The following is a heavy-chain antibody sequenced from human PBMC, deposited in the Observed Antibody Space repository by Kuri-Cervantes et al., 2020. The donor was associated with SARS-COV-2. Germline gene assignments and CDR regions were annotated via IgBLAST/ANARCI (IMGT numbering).Heavy chain of an antibody. CDR3: VKDRDGDTGRVFDTFDK. V-gene: IGHV3-21*06. Sequence: GGSLRLSCAASGFAFSRFAMNWVRQAPGKGLEWVSSISSDNHYIFYGDSMKGRFTISRNNARNSLYLQMNGLRAEDTAMYYCVKDRDGDTGRVFDTFDKWGQGTMVTVSS. D-gene: IGHD3-10*01. J-gene: IGHJ3*02. CDR2: ISSDNHYI. CDR1: GFAFSRFA.